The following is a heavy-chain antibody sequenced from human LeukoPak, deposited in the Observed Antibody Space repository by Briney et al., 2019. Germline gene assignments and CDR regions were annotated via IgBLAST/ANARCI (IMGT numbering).Heavy chain of an antibody. J-gene: IGHJ4*02. CDR1: GGSFSTYY. CDR3: ARHGYGSISIDY. Sequence: PSETLSLTCTVSGGSFSTYYWSWIRQPAGKGLEWIGHIYTSGTTNYNPSLKSRVTMSIDTSKNQFSLKLSSVTAADTAVYYCARHGYGSISIDYWGQGTLVTVSS. CDR2: IYTSGTT. D-gene: IGHD3-10*01. V-gene: IGHV4-4*07.